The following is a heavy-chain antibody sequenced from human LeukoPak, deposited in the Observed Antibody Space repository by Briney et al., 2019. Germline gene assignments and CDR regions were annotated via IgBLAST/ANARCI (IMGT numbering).Heavy chain of an antibody. CDR3: ARVPGYS. CDR2: ISGSGAST. V-gene: IGHV3-23*01. Sequence: GGSLRLSCLTSGFTFSTNAMSWVRQAPGKGLEWISGISGSGASTYYADSVTGRFTISRDNSRNTLYLQMNSLRGDDTAVYYCARVPGYSWGQGTLVTVSS. J-gene: IGHJ4*02. D-gene: IGHD6-13*01. CDR1: GFTFSTNA.